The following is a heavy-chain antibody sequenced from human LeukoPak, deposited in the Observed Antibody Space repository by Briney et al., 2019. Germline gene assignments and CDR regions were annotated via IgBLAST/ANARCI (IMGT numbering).Heavy chain of an antibody. CDR1: GASISSYY. V-gene: IGHV4-59*08. Sequence: SETLSLTCTVSGASISSYYWSWIRQPPGKGLEWIGYIYYSGSTNYNPSLKSRVTISVDTSKNQFSLKLSSVTAADTAVYYCASLSSGWYRFFDYWGQGTLVTVSS. D-gene: IGHD6-19*01. J-gene: IGHJ4*02. CDR2: IYYSGST. CDR3: ASLSSGWYRFFDY.